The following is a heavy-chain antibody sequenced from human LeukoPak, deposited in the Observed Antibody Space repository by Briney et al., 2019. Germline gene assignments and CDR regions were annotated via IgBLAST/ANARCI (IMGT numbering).Heavy chain of an antibody. CDR2: VKQDGSEK. D-gene: IGHD3-16*02. J-gene: IGHJ4*02. CDR1: GFTFSSYW. CDR3: ACRGYDYVWGSYRFDY. Sequence: GGSLRLSCAASGFTFSSYWMSWVRQAPGKGLEWVANVKQDGSEKYYVDSVKGRFTISRDNAKNSLYLQMNSLRTEDTAVYYCACRGYDYVWGSYRFDYWGQGTLVTVPS. V-gene: IGHV3-7*01.